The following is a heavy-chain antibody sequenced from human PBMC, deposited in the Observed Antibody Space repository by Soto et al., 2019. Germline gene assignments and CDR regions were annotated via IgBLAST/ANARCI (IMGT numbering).Heavy chain of an antibody. V-gene: IGHV4-59*01. CDR1: GASIRNYY. CDR3: ARAPALFYFDY. J-gene: IGHJ4*02. CDR2: IYDSGTT. D-gene: IGHD2-15*01. Sequence: KPSETLSLTCVVSGASIRNYYWGWMRQPPGKALEYIGYIYDSGTTSYNPSLKSRVIISGDMSKNQFSLKLSSVTAADTAVYYCARAPALFYFDYWGQGTLVTVSS.